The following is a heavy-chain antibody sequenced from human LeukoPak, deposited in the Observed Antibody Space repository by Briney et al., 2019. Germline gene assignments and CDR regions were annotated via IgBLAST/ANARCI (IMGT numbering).Heavy chain of an antibody. CDR1: GCTFSTYW. Sequence: PGGSLRLSCAASGCTFSTYWMSWVRQAPGKGLEWVANVNRDVTERNYVDSVKGRFTISRDNAKNSLFLQMNSLRADDTAVYYCAKEAYCGGDCYFDYWGQGTLVTVSS. J-gene: IGHJ4*02. V-gene: IGHV3-7*05. CDR3: AKEAYCGGDCYFDY. CDR2: VNRDVTER. D-gene: IGHD2-21*02.